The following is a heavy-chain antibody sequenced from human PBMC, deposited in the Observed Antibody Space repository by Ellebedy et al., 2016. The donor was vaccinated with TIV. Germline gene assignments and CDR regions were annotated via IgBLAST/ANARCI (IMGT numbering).Heavy chain of an antibody. D-gene: IGHD6-13*01. CDR2: INHSGST. Sequence: MPSETLSLTCAVYGGSFSGYYWSWIRQPPGKGLEWIGEINHSGSTNYNPSLKSRVTVSVDTSKNQFSLKLSSVTAADTAVYYCARGKGISSSWYGTWFDPWGQGILVTVSS. CDR3: ARGKGISSSWYGTWFDP. J-gene: IGHJ5*02. V-gene: IGHV4-34*01. CDR1: GGSFSGYY.